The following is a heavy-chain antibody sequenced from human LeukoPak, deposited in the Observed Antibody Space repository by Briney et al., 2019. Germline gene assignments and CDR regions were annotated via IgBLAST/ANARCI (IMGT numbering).Heavy chain of an antibody. CDR2: INPNTGVT. CDR1: GYTFTGYY. V-gene: IGHV1-2*02. J-gene: IGHJ6*02. D-gene: IGHD4-17*01. CDR3: ARDRTTVTTGYYGMDV. Sequence: GASVKVSFKASGYTFTGYYMHWVRQAPGQGLEWMGWINPNTGVTNYAQKFQGRVTLTRDTSIITAYMELTRLRSDDTAMYYCARDRTTVTTGYYGMDVWGQGTTVTVSS.